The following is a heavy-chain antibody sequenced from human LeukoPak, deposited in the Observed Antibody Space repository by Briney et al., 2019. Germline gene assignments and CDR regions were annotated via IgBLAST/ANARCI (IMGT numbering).Heavy chain of an antibody. CDR3: ARGVSDSPRDAFDI. J-gene: IGHJ3*02. V-gene: IGHV1-18*01. CDR1: GYTFTSYG. CDR2: ISAYNGNT. Sequence: ASVKVSSKASGYTFTSYGISWVRQAPGQGLEWMGWISAYNGNTNYAQKLQGRVTMTTDTSTCTAYMELRSLRSDGTAVYYCARGVSDSPRDAFDIWGQGTMVTVSS. D-gene: IGHD2-21*02.